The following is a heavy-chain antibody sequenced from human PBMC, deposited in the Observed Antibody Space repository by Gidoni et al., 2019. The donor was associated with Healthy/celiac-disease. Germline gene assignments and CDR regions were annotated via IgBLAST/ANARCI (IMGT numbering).Heavy chain of an antibody. J-gene: IGHJ4*02. CDR1: VYSISSGYY. V-gene: IGHV4-38-2*02. CDR2: IYHSGST. CDR3: ASYIVGATYYFDY. D-gene: IGHD1-26*01. Sequence: QVQLQESGPGLVKPSEPLSLTCTVSVYSISSGYYWGWIRQPPGKGLEWIGSIYHSGSTYYNPYLKSRVTISVDKSKNQFSLKLSSVTAADTAVYYCASYIVGATYYFDYWGQGTLVTVSS.